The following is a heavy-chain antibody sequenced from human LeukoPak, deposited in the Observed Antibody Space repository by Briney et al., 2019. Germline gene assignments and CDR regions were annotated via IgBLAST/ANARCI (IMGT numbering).Heavy chain of an antibody. CDR1: GFTFSNYW. Sequence: GGSLRLSCAASGFTFSNYWMSWVRQAPGKGLEWVANIEQDGSAKYYVVTVDGRFTVSRDNAENSLYLQMNFLRAEDTAVYYCARADYYGSILDYWGQGSLVTVSS. CDR2: IEQDGSAK. CDR3: ARADYYGSILDY. J-gene: IGHJ4*02. D-gene: IGHD3-10*01. V-gene: IGHV3-7*04.